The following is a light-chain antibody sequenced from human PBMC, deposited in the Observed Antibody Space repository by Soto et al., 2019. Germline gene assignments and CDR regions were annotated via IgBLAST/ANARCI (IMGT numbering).Light chain of an antibody. CDR1: SSDVGGYNY. J-gene: IGLJ3*02. V-gene: IGLV2-14*01. CDR2: EVS. Sequence: QSALTQPASVSGSPGQSITISCTGTSSDVGGYNYVSWYQQHPGKVPKLMIYEVSNRPSGVSNRFSGSKSGNTASLTISGLQAEDEADYYCTSYTRSSTRVFGGGTKLTVL. CDR3: TSYTRSSTRV.